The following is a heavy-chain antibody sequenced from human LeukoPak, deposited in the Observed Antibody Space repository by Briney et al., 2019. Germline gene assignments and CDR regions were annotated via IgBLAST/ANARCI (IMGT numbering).Heavy chain of an antibody. Sequence: PSETLSLTRTVSGGSISSYYWSWIRQPPGKGLEWIGYIYYSGSTNYNPSLKSRVTISVDTSKNQFSLKLSSVTAADTAVYYCARVSPGFQHWGQGTLVTVSS. J-gene: IGHJ1*01. CDR2: IYYSGST. CDR3: ARVSPGFQH. CDR1: GGSISSYY. V-gene: IGHV4-59*01.